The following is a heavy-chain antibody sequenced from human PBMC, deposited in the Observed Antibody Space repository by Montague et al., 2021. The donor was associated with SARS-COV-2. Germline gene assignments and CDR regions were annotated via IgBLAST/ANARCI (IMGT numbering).Heavy chain of an antibody. D-gene: IGHD3-16*01. CDR2: INHHGTT. J-gene: IGHJ4*02. Sequence: SETLSLTCTVYGGSFSGYYCNWNRQSPGRGLEWIGKINHHGTTNNNPYLKRRATISVDASKDQFSLKLTSVTAADAAAYYCARDGVDLQYGGHYFDYWGQGTIVTVSS. CDR1: GGSFSGYY. V-gene: IGHV4-34*04. CDR3: ARDGVDLQYGGHYFDY.